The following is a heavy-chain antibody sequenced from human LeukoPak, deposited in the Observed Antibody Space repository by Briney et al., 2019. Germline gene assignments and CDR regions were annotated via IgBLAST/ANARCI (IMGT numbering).Heavy chain of an antibody. J-gene: IGHJ4*02. CDR3: ARVTRGGTFYFDY. CDR1: GFTFSSYW. D-gene: IGHD3-16*01. V-gene: IGHV3-7*01. Sequence: PGGSLRLSCAASGFTFSSYWMSWVRQAPGKGLEWVANIKQDGSEKYYVDSVKGRFTISRDNAKNSLYLQMNRLRAEDTAVYYCARVTRGGTFYFDYWVQGTLVIVSS. CDR2: IKQDGSEK.